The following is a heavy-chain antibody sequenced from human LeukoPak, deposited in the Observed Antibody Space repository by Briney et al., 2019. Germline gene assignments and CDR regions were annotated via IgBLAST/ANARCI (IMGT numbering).Heavy chain of an antibody. CDR2: ISAYNGNT. Sequence: GASVKVSCKASGYTFTSYGISWVRQASGQGLEWMGWISAYNGNTNYAQKLQGRVTMTTDTSTSTAYMELRSLRSDDTAVYYCARGGIAAAGTRRLYWFDPWGQGTLVTVSS. CDR3: ARGGIAAAGTRRLYWFDP. CDR1: GYTFTSYG. D-gene: IGHD6-13*01. V-gene: IGHV1-18*01. J-gene: IGHJ5*02.